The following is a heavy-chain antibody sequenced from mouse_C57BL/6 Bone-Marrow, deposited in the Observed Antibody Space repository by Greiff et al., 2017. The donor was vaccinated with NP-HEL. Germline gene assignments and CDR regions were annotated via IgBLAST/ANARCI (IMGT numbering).Heavy chain of an antibody. CDR3: TTGLWFAY. J-gene: IGHJ3*01. V-gene: IGHV14-4*01. CDR1: GFNIKDDY. D-gene: IGHD3-3*01. CDR2: IDPENGDT. Sequence: EVQLQESGAELVRPGASVKLSCTASGFNIKDDYMHWVKQRPEQGLEWIGWIDPENGDTEYASKFQGKATKTADTSSNTAYLQLSSLTSEDTAVYYCTTGLWFAYWGQGTLVTVSA.